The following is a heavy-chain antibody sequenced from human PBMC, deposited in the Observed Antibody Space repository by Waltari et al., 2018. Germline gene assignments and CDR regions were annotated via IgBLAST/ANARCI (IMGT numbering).Heavy chain of an antibody. CDR3: ASPYDNSGYCFDY. J-gene: IGHJ4*02. Sequence: QVQLVESCGGLFKPGGSLRFSIQASRFIFTDSFMVWSRQAPGKGVEWVAYNSSLASTIYYADSVKGRFSISRDNARNSLYMEMNDLRVEDSAVYYWASPYDNSGYCFDYWGQGTLVTVSS. D-gene: IGHD3-22*01. V-gene: IGHV3-11*04. CDR1: RFIFTDSF. CDR2: NSSLASTI.